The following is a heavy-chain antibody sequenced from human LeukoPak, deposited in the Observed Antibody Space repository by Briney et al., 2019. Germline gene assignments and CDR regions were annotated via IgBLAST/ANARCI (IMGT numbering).Heavy chain of an antibody. V-gene: IGHV3-23*01. D-gene: IGHD5-24*01. J-gene: IGHJ4*02. CDR3: AKSGYNRFDY. CDR1: AFTFSSYA. CDR2: ISGSGGST. Sequence: GGSLRLSCAASAFTFSSYAMSWVRQAPGKGLEWVSGISGSGGSTYYADSVKGRFTISRDNSKNTLYLQMNSLRAEDTAVYYCAKSGYNRFDYWGQGTLVTVSS.